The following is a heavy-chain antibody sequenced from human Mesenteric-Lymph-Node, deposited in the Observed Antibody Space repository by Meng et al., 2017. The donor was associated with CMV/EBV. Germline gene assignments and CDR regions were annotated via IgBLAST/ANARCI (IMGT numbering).Heavy chain of an antibody. CDR3: ARSLGYCSGGSCFPFDY. CDR1: GFTFSDYY. J-gene: IGHJ4*02. Sequence: GESLKISCAASGFTFSDYYKTWIRQAPGKGLEWISYTSSSGSSIYYADSVKGRFTISRDNAKNSLYLQMNSLRAEDTAVYYCARSLGYCSGGSCFPFDYWGQGTQVTVSS. D-gene: IGHD2-15*01. V-gene: IGHV3-11*04. CDR2: TSSSGSSI.